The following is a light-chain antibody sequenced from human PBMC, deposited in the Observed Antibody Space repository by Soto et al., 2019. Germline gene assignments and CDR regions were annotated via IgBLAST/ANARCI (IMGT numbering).Light chain of an antibody. Sequence: DLPMTQSPSSLSASVGDRVTITCQASQDISNYLNWYQQKPGKAPKLLIYDASNLETGVPSRFSGRGSGTDFTFTISSLQPEDIGTYYCQQYDNVPITFGQGTRLEIK. V-gene: IGKV1-33*01. CDR1: QDISNY. CDR3: QQYDNVPIT. J-gene: IGKJ5*01. CDR2: DAS.